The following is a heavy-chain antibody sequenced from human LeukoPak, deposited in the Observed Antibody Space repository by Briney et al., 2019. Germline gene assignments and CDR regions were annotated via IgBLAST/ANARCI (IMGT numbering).Heavy chain of an antibody. Sequence: ASVKVSFKASAYTFTSYAISWVRQAPGQGLERMGWIRAYNGNTYYAQNFQGRVTMPADTSTSTAYMELRSLRSDDTAVYYCARVSYNWFVPWGQGALLTVS. J-gene: IGHJ5*02. D-gene: IGHD6-6*01. CDR2: IRAYNGNT. CDR1: AYTFTSYA. CDR3: ARVSYNWFVP. V-gene: IGHV1-18*01.